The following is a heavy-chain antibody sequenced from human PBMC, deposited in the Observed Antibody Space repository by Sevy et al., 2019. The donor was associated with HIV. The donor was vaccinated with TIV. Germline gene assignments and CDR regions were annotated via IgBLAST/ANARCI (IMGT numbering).Heavy chain of an antibody. Sequence: GRSLRLSCEVSGFTFSDFYMSWIRQAPGKGLEWVSDISSGSTYTKSADSVKGRFTISRDNAKNSLYLQMNSLRVEDTAVYYCARDRRNYAGLYFDYWGQGTLVTVSS. V-gene: IGHV3-11*06. CDR3: ARDRRNYAGLYFDY. CDR2: ISSGSTYT. D-gene: IGHD1-7*01. CDR1: GFTFSDFY. J-gene: IGHJ4*02.